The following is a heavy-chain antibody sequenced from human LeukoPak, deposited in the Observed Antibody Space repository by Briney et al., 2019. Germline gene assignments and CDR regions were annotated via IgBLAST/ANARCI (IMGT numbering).Heavy chain of an antibody. CDR2: IDSDGSST. CDR3: VRPFDI. CDR1: GFTFSTYW. J-gene: IGHJ3*02. Sequence: GGSLRLSCAASGFTFSTYWMHWVRQASGKGLVWVTRIDSDGSSTSYADSVEGRFTISRDNAKNTLFLQMNSLRAEDTAVYYCVRPFDIWGQGTMVTVSS. V-gene: IGHV3-74*01.